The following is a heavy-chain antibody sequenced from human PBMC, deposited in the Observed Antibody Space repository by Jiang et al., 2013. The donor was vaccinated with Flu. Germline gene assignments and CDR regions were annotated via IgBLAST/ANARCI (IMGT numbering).Heavy chain of an antibody. CDR2: IYPGDSDI. D-gene: IGHD3-10*02. V-gene: IGHV5-51*01. Sequence: ISCKGSGYSFTNYWIGWVRQMPGKGLEWMGIIYPGDSDIRYSPSFQGQVTISADKSISTAYLQWTVLKASDTAMYYCARLMYYYDRDWFDPWGQGTLVTVSS. CDR3: ARLMYYYDRDWFDP. CDR1: GYSFTNYW. J-gene: IGHJ5*02.